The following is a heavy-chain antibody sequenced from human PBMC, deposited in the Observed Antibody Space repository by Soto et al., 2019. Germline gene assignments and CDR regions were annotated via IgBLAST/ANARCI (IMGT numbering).Heavy chain of an antibody. CDR1: GFTFSSYW. Sequence: GGSLRLSCAASGFTFSSYWMHWVRQAPGKGLVWVSRINSDGSSTSYADSVKGRFTISRDNAKNTLYLQMNSLRAEDTAVYYCARDSPGKATYYYGSGSSYYGMDVWGQGTTVTVSS. CDR3: ARDSPGKATYYYGSGSSYYGMDV. J-gene: IGHJ6*02. CDR2: INSDGSST. V-gene: IGHV3-74*01. D-gene: IGHD3-10*01.